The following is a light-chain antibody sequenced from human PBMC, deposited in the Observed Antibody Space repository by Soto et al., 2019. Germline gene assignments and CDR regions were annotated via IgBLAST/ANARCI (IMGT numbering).Light chain of an antibody. CDR3: HQYGNSLSWT. CDR2: WAS. Sequence: ILRTPSPDSLAVSLGETATIDCKSSQRVLYTSNNNNYLAWYQQKPGHHPTRLMYWASTRESSVPDRFSGSGSGTDFTLTIISLQAEDFAVSYCHQYGNSLSWTFGQGTKVDIK. J-gene: IGKJ1*01. CDR1: QRVLYTSNNNNY. V-gene: IGKV4-1*01.